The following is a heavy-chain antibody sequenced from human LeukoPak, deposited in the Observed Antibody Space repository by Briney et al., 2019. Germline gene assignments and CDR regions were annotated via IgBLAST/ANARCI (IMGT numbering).Heavy chain of an antibody. D-gene: IGHD3-3*01. V-gene: IGHV3-21*01. CDR3: ARDGEAYDFGAPNWFDP. CDR1: GFTFSSYS. Sequence: PGGSLRLSCAASGFTFSSYSMNWVRQAPGKGLEWVSSISSSSYIYYADSVKGRFTISRDNAKNSLYLQMNSLRAEDTAVYYCARDGEAYDFGAPNWFDPWGQGTLVTVSS. CDR2: ISSSSYI. J-gene: IGHJ5*02.